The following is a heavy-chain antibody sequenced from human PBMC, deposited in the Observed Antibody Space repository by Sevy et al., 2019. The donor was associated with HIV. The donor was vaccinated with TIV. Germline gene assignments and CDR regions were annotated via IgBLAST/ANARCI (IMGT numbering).Heavy chain of an antibody. CDR1: GYPFSSYD. V-gene: IGHV1-8*01. Sequence: ASVKVSCKASGYPFSSYDINWVRQAAGQGLEWMGWMNPSRDNTGYAQKFQGRVAMTRDTSISTAYMELHRLTSDDTPVYYCWSGYPDKLEPCDFWGQGTQVTVSS. CDR3: WSGYPDKLEPCDF. J-gene: IGHJ4*02. CDR2: MNPSRDNT. D-gene: IGHD1-1*01.